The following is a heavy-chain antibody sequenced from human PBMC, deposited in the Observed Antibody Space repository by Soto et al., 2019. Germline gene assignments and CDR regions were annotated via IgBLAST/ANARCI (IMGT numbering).Heavy chain of an antibody. CDR3: ASSSGWNRPDY. Sequence: EVQMVESGGGLVQPGGSLRLSCVVSGFSVTSHYMNWVRQAPGKGLEWVSIIYSGDSRNYADSVKGRFTISRENSENTVYLPMDSLRAEDTAVYFSASSSGWNRPDYWGQGTLVTVSS. D-gene: IGHD6-19*01. V-gene: IGHV3-66*01. J-gene: IGHJ4*02. CDR2: IYSGDSR. CDR1: GFSVTSHY.